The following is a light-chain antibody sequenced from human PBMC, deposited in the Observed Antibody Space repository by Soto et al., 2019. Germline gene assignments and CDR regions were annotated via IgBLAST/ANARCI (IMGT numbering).Light chain of an antibody. CDR3: QQYGSSPPLT. CDR1: QSVSSSF. V-gene: IGKV3-20*01. Sequence: EFVLTQSPGTLSLSPGERATLSCRASQSVSSSFLAWYQQKTGQAPRILIYGASTRATGIPDRFSGSGSGTDFTLTISSLQPEDFAVYYCQQYGSSPPLTFGGGTKVEIK. J-gene: IGKJ4*01. CDR2: GAS.